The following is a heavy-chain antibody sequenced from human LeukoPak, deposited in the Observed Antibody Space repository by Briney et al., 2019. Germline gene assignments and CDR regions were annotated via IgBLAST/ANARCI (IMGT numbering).Heavy chain of an antibody. CDR1: GFTFSSYS. CDR2: ISSSSSYI. J-gene: IGHJ4*02. D-gene: IGHD6-19*01. CDR3: ARGWESSGWYGAFDY. Sequence: GGSLRLSCAASGFTFSSYSMNWVRQAPGKGLEWVSSISSSSSYIYYADSVKGRFTISRDNAKNSLYLQMNSLRAEDTAVYYCARGWESSGWYGAFDYWGQGTLVTVSS. V-gene: IGHV3-21*01.